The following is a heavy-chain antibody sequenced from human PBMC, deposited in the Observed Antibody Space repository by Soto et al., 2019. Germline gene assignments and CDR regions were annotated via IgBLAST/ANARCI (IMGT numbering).Heavy chain of an antibody. J-gene: IGHJ3*02. D-gene: IGHD2-21*02. CDR2: IKSKTDGGTT. Sequence: GGSLRLSCAASGFTFSNAWMNWVRQAPGKGLEWVGRIKSKTDGGTTDYAAPVKGRFTISRDDSKNTLYLQMNSLKTEDTAVYYCTTLDPVVTANYDAFDIWGQGTMVTVSS. CDR1: GFTFSNAW. CDR3: TTLDPVVTANYDAFDI. V-gene: IGHV3-15*07.